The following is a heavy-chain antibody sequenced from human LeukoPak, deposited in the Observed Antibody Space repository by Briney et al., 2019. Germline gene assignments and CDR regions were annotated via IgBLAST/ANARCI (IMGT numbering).Heavy chain of an antibody. CDR2: MNPNSGNT. D-gene: IGHD1-26*01. CDR3: ARETKSGRGRDFDY. J-gene: IGHJ4*02. CDR1: GYTFTSYY. Sequence: ASVKVSCKASGYTFTSYYMHWVRQAPGQGFEWMGWMNPNSGNTGYAQKFQGRVTMTRNTSISTAYMELSSLRSEDTAVYYCARETKSGRGRDFDYWGQGTLVTVSS. V-gene: IGHV1-8*02.